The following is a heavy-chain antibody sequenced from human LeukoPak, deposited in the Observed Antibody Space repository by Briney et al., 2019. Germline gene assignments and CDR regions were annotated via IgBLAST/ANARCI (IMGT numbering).Heavy chain of an antibody. CDR1: GFTFSTYT. V-gene: IGHV3-21*01. D-gene: IGHD6-19*01. CDR3: ARGKYSSAWSDY. CDR2: IISSGTNI. Sequence: GGSLRLSCAASGFTFSTYTMNWVRQAPGKGLEWVSSIISSGTNIYYADAVKGRFTISRDNAKNSLYLQMNSLRADDTAVYYCARGKYSSAWSDYWGQGTLVTVSS. J-gene: IGHJ4*02.